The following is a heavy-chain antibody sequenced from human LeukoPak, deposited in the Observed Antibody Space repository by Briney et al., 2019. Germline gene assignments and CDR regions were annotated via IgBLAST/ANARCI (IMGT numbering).Heavy chain of an antibody. CDR1: GGSFSDYY. D-gene: IGHD2/OR15-2a*01. Sequence: SETLSLTCAVYGGSFSDYYWSWIRQPPGKGLEWIGEINHSGSTNYKPSLKGRVTISVDTSKNQFSLKLSSVTAADTAVYYCATRRDSTPYNWFDPWGQGTLVTVSS. V-gene: IGHV4-34*01. CDR2: INHSGST. CDR3: ATRRDSTPYNWFDP. J-gene: IGHJ5*02.